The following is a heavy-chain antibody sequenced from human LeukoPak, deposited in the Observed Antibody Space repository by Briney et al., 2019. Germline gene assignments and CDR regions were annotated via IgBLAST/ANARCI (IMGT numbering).Heavy chain of an antibody. Sequence: SVKVSCKASGGTFSSYAISWVRQAPGQGLEWMGGIIPIFGTANYAQKFQGRVTITADESTNTAYMELSSLRSDDTAVYYCARNVLPTNWFDPWGQGTLVTVSS. CDR3: ARNVLPTNWFDP. CDR2: IIPIFGTA. J-gene: IGHJ5*02. CDR1: GGTFSSYA. D-gene: IGHD3-10*01. V-gene: IGHV1-69*13.